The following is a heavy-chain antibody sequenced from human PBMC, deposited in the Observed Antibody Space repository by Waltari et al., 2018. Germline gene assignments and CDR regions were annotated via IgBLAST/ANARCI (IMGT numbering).Heavy chain of an antibody. V-gene: IGHV1-69-2*01. CDR3: ATDIRSSSSRAWFDP. CDR1: GYTLTDYY. J-gene: IGHJ5*02. CDR2: RGPEDGET. Sequence: EVRLIQSGTEVKKPVAKVKISCKISGYTLTDYYIHWIQQAPGKGLQGMGFRGPEDGETYYAESFQGRVPISADTSSGTVYMELSSLRSEDTALYYCATDIRSSSSRAWFDPWGQGTLVTVSS. D-gene: IGHD6-6*01.